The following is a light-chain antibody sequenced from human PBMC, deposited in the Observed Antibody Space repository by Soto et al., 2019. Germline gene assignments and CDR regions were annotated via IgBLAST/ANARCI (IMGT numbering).Light chain of an antibody. J-gene: IGKJ2*01. V-gene: IGKV1-5*03. Sequence: DIQMTQSPSTLSASVGDRVTITCRASQSISSWLAWYQQKPGKAPKLLIYKASSLESGVPSRFSGSGSGTEFTLTISSLQPDDFATYYCQQYNSYSHTFCHWTKLEIK. CDR1: QSISSW. CDR3: QQYNSYSHT. CDR2: KAS.